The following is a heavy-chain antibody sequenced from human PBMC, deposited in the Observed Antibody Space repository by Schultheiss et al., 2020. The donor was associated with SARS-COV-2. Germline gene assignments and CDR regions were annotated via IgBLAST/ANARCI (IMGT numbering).Heavy chain of an antibody. D-gene: IGHD3-3*01. CDR1: GYGFSGYW. J-gene: IGHJ6*02. CDR2: IDPSDSYT. Sequence: GESLKISCKGSGYGFSGYWIGWVRQMPGKGLEWMGRIDPSDSYTDYSPSFQGQVTISADKSISTAYLQWSSLKASDTAMYYCARPGRSDYGMDVWGQGTTVTVSS. CDR3: ARPGRSDYGMDV. V-gene: IGHV5-10-1*04.